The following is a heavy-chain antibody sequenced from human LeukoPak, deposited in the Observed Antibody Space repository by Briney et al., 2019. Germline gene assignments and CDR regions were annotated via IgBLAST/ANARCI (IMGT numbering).Heavy chain of an antibody. Sequence: AAGSLRLSCEASGFTFDSHARSWVRQAPGKGLEWVASVTNSGRTPYNADSVRGRLTISRGNSENTLYLQMNSLRGEDTAVYYCAKDRPNFYETSGAYYKPKGDFWGQGSLVTVSS. CDR3: AKDRPNFYETSGAYYKPKGDF. V-gene: IGHV3-23*01. CDR2: VTNSGRTP. D-gene: IGHD3-10*01. CDR1: GFTFDSHA. J-gene: IGHJ4*02.